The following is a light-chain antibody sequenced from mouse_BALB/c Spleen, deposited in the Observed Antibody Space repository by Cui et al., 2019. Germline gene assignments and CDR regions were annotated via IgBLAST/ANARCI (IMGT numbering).Light chain of an antibody. Sequence: QIVLTQSPAIMSASPGEKVTMTCSASSSVSYMYWYQQKPGSSPRLLIYDTSNLASGVPGRFSGSGSGTSYSLTISRMEAEDAATYYCQQWSSYPRTFGGGTKLEIE. CDR1: SSVSY. CDR2: DTS. V-gene: IGKV4-55*01. J-gene: IGKJ1*01. CDR3: QQWSSYPRT.